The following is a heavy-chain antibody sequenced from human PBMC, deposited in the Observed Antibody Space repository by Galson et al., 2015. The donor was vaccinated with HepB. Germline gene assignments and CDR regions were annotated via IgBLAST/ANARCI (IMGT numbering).Heavy chain of an antibody. V-gene: IGHV4-31*03. J-gene: IGHJ4*02. CDR3: ARQEASSGSYYGALDY. CDR1: GGSISSGGYY. D-gene: IGHD1-26*01. CDR2: IYYSGST. Sequence: TLSLTCTVSGGSISSGGYYWSWIRQHPGKGLEWIGYIYYSGSTYYNPSLKSRVTISVDTSKNQFSLKLSSVTAADTAVYYCARQEASSGSYYGALDYWGQGTLVTVSS.